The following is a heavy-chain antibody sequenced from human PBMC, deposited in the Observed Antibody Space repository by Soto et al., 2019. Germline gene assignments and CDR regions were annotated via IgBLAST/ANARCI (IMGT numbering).Heavy chain of an antibody. V-gene: IGHV4-31*03. J-gene: IGHJ3*02. D-gene: IGHD3-22*01. Sequence: QVQLQESGPGLVKPSQTLSLTCTVSGGSISSGGYYWSWIRQHPGKGLEWIGYIYYSGSTYYNPSFKSRVTISVDTSKYQFALKLSSVTAADTAVSSCARAPEVVIRDAFDIWGQGTMVTVSS. CDR3: ARAPEVVIRDAFDI. CDR2: IYYSGST. CDR1: GGSISSGGYY.